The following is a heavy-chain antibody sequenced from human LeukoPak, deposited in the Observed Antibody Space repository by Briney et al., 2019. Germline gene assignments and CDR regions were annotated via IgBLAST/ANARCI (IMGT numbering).Heavy chain of an antibody. Sequence: SETLSLTCTVSGGSISSYYWSWIRQPPGKGLEWIGYIYYSGSTNYNPSLKSRVTISVDTSKNQFSLKLSSVTAADTAVYYCARQTGDYGDYESYYFDYWGQGTLVTVSS. CDR3: ARQTGDYGDYESYYFDY. D-gene: IGHD4-17*01. CDR1: GGSISSYY. CDR2: IYYSGST. J-gene: IGHJ4*02. V-gene: IGHV4-59*08.